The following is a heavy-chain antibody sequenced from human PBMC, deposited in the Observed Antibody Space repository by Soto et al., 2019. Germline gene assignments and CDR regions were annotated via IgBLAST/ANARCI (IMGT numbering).Heavy chain of an antibody. CDR3: ARDSGYSYGLDY. J-gene: IGHJ4*02. V-gene: IGHV4-59*12. CDR2: IYHSGST. CDR1: GASIIGYY. D-gene: IGHD5-18*01. Sequence: SETLSLTCTVSGASIIGYYWSWIRKSAGKGLEWIGYIYHSGSTYYNPSLKSRVTISVDRSKNQFCLKLSSVTAADTAVYYCARDSGYSYGLDYWGQGTLVTVSS.